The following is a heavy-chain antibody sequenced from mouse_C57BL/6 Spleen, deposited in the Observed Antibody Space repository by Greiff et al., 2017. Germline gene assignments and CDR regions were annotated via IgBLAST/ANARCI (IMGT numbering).Heavy chain of an antibody. V-gene: IGHV1-26*01. CDR1: GYTFTDYY. J-gene: IGHJ4*01. CDR3: ARTPYYYGSSSYYYAMDY. Sequence: VQLQQSVPELVKPGASVKISCKASGYTFTDYYMNWVKQSHGQSLEWIGDINPNNGGTSYNQKFKGKATLTVDKSSSTAYMELRSLTSEDSAVYYCARTPYYYGSSSYYYAMDYWGQGTSVTVSS. CDR2: INPNNGGT. D-gene: IGHD1-1*01.